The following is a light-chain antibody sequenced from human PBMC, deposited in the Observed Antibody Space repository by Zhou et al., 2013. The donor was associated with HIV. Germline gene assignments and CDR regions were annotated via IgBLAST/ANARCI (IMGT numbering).Light chain of an antibody. J-gene: IGKJ1*01. V-gene: IGKV1-5*03. CDR3: QQYDNYSGWS. Sequence: DIQMTQSPSTLSASVGDRVTITCRASQTINNWLAWYQQKPGKAPNLLIYKASILKSGVPSRFVGRNSGTEFTLTITSLQPDDFATYFCQQYDNYSGWSFGQGTKVDIK. CDR1: QTINNW. CDR2: KAS.